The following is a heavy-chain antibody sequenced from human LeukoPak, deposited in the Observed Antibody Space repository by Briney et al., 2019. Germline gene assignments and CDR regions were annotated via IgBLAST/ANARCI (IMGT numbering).Heavy chain of an antibody. Sequence: SETLSLTCTVSGGSISSSSYYWGWIRQPPGKGLEWIGSIYYSGSTYYNPSLKSRVTISVGTSKNQFSLKLSSVTAADTAVYYCARSYAIVVVPAATPDYWGQGTLVTVSS. J-gene: IGHJ4*02. CDR2: IYYSGST. CDR1: GGSISSSSYY. V-gene: IGHV4-39*01. D-gene: IGHD2-2*01. CDR3: ARSYAIVVVPAATPDY.